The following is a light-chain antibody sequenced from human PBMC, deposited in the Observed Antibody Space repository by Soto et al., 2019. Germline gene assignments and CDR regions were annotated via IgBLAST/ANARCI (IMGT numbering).Light chain of an antibody. Sequence: QSVLTQPPSVSGSPGQSVTISCTGTTRDVGTYNRVSWYQQSLGTAPKLMIYEVINRPSGVPDRFSGSQSGNTASLTISGLQAEDEADYYCGSYTTSNTWVFGGGTKLTVL. CDR1: TRDVGTYNR. CDR2: EVI. V-gene: IGLV2-18*02. CDR3: GSYTTSNTWV. J-gene: IGLJ3*02.